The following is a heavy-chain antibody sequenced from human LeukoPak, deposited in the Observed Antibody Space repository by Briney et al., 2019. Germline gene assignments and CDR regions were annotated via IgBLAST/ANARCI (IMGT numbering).Heavy chain of an antibody. Sequence: SETLPLTCTVSGGSISSYYWSWIRQPPGKGLEWIGYIYYSVSTNYNPSLKSRVTISVDTSKNQFSLKLSSVTAADTAVYYCARLWPVRDWGQGTLVTVSS. V-gene: IGHV4-59*08. J-gene: IGHJ4*02. CDR1: GGSISSYY. CDR2: IYYSVST. CDR3: ARLWPVRD.